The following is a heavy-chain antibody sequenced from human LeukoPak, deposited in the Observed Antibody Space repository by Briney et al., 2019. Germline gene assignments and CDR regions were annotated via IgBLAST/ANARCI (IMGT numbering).Heavy chain of an antibody. D-gene: IGHD2-2*01. J-gene: IGHJ5*02. V-gene: IGHV1-8*01. Sequence: GASVTVSCKASGYTFTSYDLNWVRQAPGQGLEWMGWMNPNSGNTDYAQKLKGRVTMTRNTSISTASMELSTPRAEDTAAYYCARGGVAAAIRFGWFDPWGQATLVTVSS. CDR1: GYTFTSYD. CDR3: ARGGVAAAIRFGWFDP. CDR2: MNPNSGNT.